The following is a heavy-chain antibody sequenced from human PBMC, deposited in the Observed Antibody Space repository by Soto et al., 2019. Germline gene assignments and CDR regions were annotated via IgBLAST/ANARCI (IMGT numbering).Heavy chain of an antibody. Sequence: QVQLVQSGAEVKKPGASVKVSCKASGYTFTSYGISWVRQAPGQGLEWMGWISAYNGNTNYAQKLQGRVTMTTDTSTSTDYMELRSLRSDDTAVYYCARDRGPVIAADHDAFDIWGQGTMVTVSS. CDR2: ISAYNGNT. D-gene: IGHD6-25*01. V-gene: IGHV1-18*01. CDR3: ARDRGPVIAADHDAFDI. J-gene: IGHJ3*02. CDR1: GYTFTSYG.